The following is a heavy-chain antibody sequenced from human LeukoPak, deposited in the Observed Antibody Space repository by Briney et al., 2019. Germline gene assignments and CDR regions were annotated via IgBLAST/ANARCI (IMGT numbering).Heavy chain of an antibody. J-gene: IGHJ4*02. CDR3: ARGLTYGSGSNFDY. V-gene: IGHV5-51*01. Sequence: GESLKISFKASGYLFTSYWIGWVRPMPGKGLEWMGIIYPGDSDTRYSPSFQGQVTISVDKSISTAYLQWSSLKASDTAMYYCARGLTYGSGSNFDYWGQGSLVTVSS. CDR1: GYLFTSYW. CDR2: IYPGDSDT. D-gene: IGHD3-10*01.